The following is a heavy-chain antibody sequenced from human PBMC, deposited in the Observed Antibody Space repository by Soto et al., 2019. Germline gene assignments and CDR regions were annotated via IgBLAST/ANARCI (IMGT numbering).Heavy chain of an antibody. D-gene: IGHD6-6*01. J-gene: IGHJ4*02. CDR3: ARGGLISSIAARVYDY. Sequence: SQTLSLTCAISGDSVSSNSAAWNWIRQSPSRGLEWLGRTYYRSKWYNDYAVSVKSRITINPDTSKNQFSLQLNSVTPEDTAVYYCARGGLISSIAARVYDYWGQGTLVTVSS. V-gene: IGHV6-1*01. CDR2: TYYRSKWYN. CDR1: GDSVSSNSAA.